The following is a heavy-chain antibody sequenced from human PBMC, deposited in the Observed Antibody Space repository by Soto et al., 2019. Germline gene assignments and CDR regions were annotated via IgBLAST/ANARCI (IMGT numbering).Heavy chain of an antibody. CDR2: IYYSGST. J-gene: IGHJ6*02. CDR3: ARDYGMDV. V-gene: IGHV4-39*01. Sequence: PSETLSLTCTVSGGSISSSSYYWGWIRQPPGKGLEWIGSIYYSGSTYYNPSLKSRVTISVDTPKNQFSLKLSSVTAADTAVYYCARDYGMDVWGQGTAVTVSS. CDR1: GGSISSSSYY.